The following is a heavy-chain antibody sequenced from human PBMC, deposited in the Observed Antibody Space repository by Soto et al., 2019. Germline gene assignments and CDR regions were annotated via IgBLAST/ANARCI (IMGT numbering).Heavy chain of an antibody. CDR2: IHYSGTT. D-gene: IGHD6-13*01. CDR3: AAGEASSRNLAPYYLDF. V-gene: IGHV4-59*01. CDR1: GGAMRNYF. Sequence: SETLSLTCTVSGGAMRNYFWTWIRQPPGKGLEWIGYIHYSGTTSFFPSYNPSLRSRVTISEDTSKNQFSLKLLSVTTADTAVYFCAAGEASSRNLAPYYLDFWGQGTLVTVSS. J-gene: IGHJ4*02.